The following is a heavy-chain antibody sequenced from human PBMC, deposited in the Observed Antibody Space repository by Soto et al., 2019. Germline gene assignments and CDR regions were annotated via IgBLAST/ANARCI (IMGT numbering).Heavy chain of an antibody. J-gene: IGHJ4*02. D-gene: IGHD3-9*01. CDR2: IIPILGIA. CDR1: GGTFSSYT. CDR3: ALKPDILTGYTDYYFDY. Sequence: GASVKVSCKASGGTFSSYTISWVRQAPGQGLEWMGRIIPILGIANYAQKFQGRVTITADKSTSTAYMELSSLRSEDTAVYYCALKPDILTGYTDYYFDYWGQGTLVTVS. V-gene: IGHV1-69*02.